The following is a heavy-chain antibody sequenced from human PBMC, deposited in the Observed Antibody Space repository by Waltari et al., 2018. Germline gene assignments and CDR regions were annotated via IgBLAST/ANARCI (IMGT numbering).Heavy chain of an antibody. CDR3: TRGYSGSSDH. CDR2: IYHDGTT. CDR1: GYSISSGYY. D-gene: IGHD5-12*01. Sequence: QVQLQESGPGLLKPSETLSLTCAVSGYSISSGYYWVWIRQPPGEGLELIGSIYHDGTTYYNPSLKSRVSISIDTSKNHFSLTLNSVTAADTAVYYCTRGYSGSSDHWGQGTLVTVSS. V-gene: IGHV4-38-2*01. J-gene: IGHJ5*02.